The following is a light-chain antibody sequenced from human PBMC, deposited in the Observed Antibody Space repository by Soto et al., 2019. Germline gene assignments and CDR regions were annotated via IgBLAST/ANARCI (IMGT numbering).Light chain of an antibody. V-gene: IGLV2-8*01. CDR2: EVN. Sequence: QSALTQPPSASGSPGQSVAISCTGTSSDVDGYNYVSWYQQHPGKAPKLMIYEVNKRPSGVPDRFSGSKSGNTASLTVAGLPAEDEAYYYCSSYAGSSHVFGTGTKVTVL. CDR3: SSYAGSSHV. CDR1: SSDVDGYNY. J-gene: IGLJ1*01.